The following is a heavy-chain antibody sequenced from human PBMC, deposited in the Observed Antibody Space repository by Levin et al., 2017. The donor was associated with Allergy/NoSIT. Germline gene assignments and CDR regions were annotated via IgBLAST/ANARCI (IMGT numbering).Heavy chain of an antibody. V-gene: IGHV3-23*01. CDR1: RFTFRNYA. J-gene: IGHJ4*02. CDR3: AKDASAVAGSYFDS. D-gene: IGHD6-19*01. Sequence: PGGSLRLSCEVSRFTFRNYAMSWVRQAPGKGLEWVSAISGSGGSIYYEDSVKGRFTISRDNSRNTLYLQMNSLRVEDTAIYFCAKDASAVAGSYFDSWGRGTLVTVSS. CDR2: ISGSGGSI.